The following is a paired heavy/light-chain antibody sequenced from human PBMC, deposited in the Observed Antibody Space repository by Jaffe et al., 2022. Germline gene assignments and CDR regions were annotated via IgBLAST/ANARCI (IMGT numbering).Heavy chain of an antibody. V-gene: IGHV4-59*01. J-gene: IGHJ4*02. D-gene: IGHD5-18*01. CDR1: GASISSYY. Sequence: QVQLQESGPGLVRPSETLSLTCNVSGASISSYYWTWIRQPPGKGLEWIGYIYSSGSINYNPSLKSRVTMSVDTAKNQFSLKLSSVTAADTAVYYCARDHGYSYGYFDYWGQGILVTVSS. CDR3: ARDHGYSYGYFDY. CDR2: IYSSGSI.
Light chain of an antibody. CDR1: QSVLYSSNNKNY. Sequence: DIVMTQSPDSLAVSLGERATINCKSSQSVLYSSNNKNYLAWYQQKPRQPPNLLIYWASTRESGVPDRFSGSGSGTDFTLTISSLQAEDVAVYYCQQYYSTPYTFGQGTKLEIK. CDR2: WAS. CDR3: QQYYSTPYT. J-gene: IGKJ2*01. V-gene: IGKV4-1*01.